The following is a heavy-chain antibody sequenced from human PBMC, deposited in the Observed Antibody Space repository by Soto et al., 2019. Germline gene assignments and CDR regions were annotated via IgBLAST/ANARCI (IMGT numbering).Heavy chain of an antibody. Sequence: SLSLTRPLSKSSMSSDQYDWLWIRPARGRVLEWIGYIHSSGSIYYNPSLKSRATMSTDTARNQFSLKVSSVTVADTAVYYCARDLDGLHDDNSGPYPRPGWGQGTLVTV. V-gene: IGHV4-30-4*01. J-gene: IGHJ1*01. CDR3: ARDLDGLHDDNSGPYPRPG. D-gene: IGHD3-22*01. CDR1: KSSMSSDQYD. CDR2: IHSSGSI.